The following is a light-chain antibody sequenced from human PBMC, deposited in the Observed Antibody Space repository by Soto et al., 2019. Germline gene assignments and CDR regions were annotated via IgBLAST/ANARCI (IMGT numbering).Light chain of an antibody. V-gene: IGKV3-20*01. Sequence: EIVLTQSPGTLSLSPGERATLSCRASQSVSSSSLAWYQQKPGQAPRLLIYGASSRTTGIPDRFSGSGSGTDFTLTISRLEPEDFAVYYCQHYGNSRAFGQGTKVEIK. CDR3: QHYGNSRA. CDR2: GAS. CDR1: QSVSSSS. J-gene: IGKJ1*01.